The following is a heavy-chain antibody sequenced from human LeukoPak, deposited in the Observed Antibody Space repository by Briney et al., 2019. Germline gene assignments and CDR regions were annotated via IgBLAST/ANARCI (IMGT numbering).Heavy chain of an antibody. CDR2: IWYDGSNK. CDR3: AKGGSRFDY. D-gene: IGHD3-16*01. CDR1: GFTFSSYG. J-gene: IGHJ4*02. V-gene: IGHV3-33*06. Sequence: PGGSLRLSCAASGFTFSSYGMHWGRQAPGKGLEWVAVIWYDGSNKYYADSVKGRFTISRDNSKNTLYLQMNSLRAEDTAVYYCAKGGSRFDYWGQGTLVTVSS.